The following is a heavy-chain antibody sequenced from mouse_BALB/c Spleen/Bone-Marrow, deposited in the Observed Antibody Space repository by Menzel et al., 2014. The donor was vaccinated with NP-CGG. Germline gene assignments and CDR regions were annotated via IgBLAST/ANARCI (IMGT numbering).Heavy chain of an antibody. V-gene: IGHV5-4*02. J-gene: IGHJ1*01. CDR3: ARGIRYYGSIYGYLDV. CDR2: ISDGGSYT. CDR1: GFIFSDYY. Sequence: EVKLVESGGGLVKPGGSLKLSCAASGFIFSDYYMYWVRQTPEKRLEWVATISDGGSYTYYPDSVKGRFTISRDHAKNNLYLQMSSLKSEDTAMYYCARGIRYYGSIYGYLDVWGAGTAVTVSP. D-gene: IGHD1-1*01.